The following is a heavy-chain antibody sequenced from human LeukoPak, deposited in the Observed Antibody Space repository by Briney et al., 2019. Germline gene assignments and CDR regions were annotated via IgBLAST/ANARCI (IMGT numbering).Heavy chain of an antibody. J-gene: IGHJ4*02. V-gene: IGHV3-74*01. D-gene: IGHD3-22*01. Sequence: GSLRLSCAASGFTFSNYWMHWVREAPGKGLVLASRINSVGSSTNYADSVKGRFTISRDNAKNTLYLQMNSLRAENTAVYCCATYYYDSSGYRTSDYWGQGTLVTVSS. CDR2: INSVGSST. CDR1: GFTFSNYW. CDR3: ATYYYDSSGYRTSDY.